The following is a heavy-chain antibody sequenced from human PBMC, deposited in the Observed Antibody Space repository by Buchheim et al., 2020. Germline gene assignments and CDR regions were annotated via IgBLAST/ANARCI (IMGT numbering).Heavy chain of an antibody. Sequence: QVQLVESGGGVVQPGRSLRLSCAASGFTFSSYGMHWVRQAPGKGLEWVAVISYDGSNKYYADSVKGRFTISRDNSKNTLYLQMNSLRAEDTAVYYCAKESMIVVVMGIDYWGQGTL. V-gene: IGHV3-30*18. J-gene: IGHJ4*02. D-gene: IGHD3-22*01. CDR2: ISYDGSNK. CDR3: AKESMIVVVMGIDY. CDR1: GFTFSSYG.